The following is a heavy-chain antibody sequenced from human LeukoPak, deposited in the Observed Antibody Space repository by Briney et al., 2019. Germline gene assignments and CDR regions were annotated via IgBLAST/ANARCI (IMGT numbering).Heavy chain of an antibody. Sequence: GGSLRLSCAASGFTFSSSWMHWVRQAPGKGLVWVSRINGGGSSTDYADSVKGRFTISRDNAKNTLYLQMNSLRAEDTAVYYCARDRDSSRAGRSTSCSLDYWGQGTLVTVSS. CDR1: GFTFSSSW. D-gene: IGHD2-2*01. J-gene: IGHJ4*02. V-gene: IGHV3-74*01. CDR2: INGGGSST. CDR3: ARDRDSSRAGRSTSCSLDY.